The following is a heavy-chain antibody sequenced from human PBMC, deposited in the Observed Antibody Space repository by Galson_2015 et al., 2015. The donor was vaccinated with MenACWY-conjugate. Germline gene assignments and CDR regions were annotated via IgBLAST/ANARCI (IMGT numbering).Heavy chain of an antibody. CDR3: ARVALAFDI. V-gene: IGHV3-30*04. CDR2: ISYDGSNK. J-gene: IGHJ3*02. Sequence: SLRLSCAASGFTFSSYAMHWVRQAPGKGPEWVAVISYDGSNKYYADSVKGRFTISRDNSKNTLYLQMNSLRAEDTAVYYCARVALAFDIWGQGTMVTVSS. CDR1: GFTFSSYA.